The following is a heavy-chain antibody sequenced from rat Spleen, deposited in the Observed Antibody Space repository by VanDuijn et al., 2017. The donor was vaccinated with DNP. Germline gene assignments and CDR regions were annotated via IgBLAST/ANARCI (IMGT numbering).Heavy chain of an antibody. CDR1: GFTFRDYN. J-gene: IGHJ2*01. D-gene: IGHD1-11*01. CDR2: IIYDESYI. CDR3: VTRGKYGGYDY. Sequence: EVQLVESGGGLVQPGRSLRLSCATSGFTFRDYNMAWVRQAPERGLEWVATIIYDESYIYHRDSVKGRFTISRDNAKSTLNLQMDSLRSEDTATYYCVTRGKYGGYDYWGQGVMVTVSS. V-gene: IGHV5-7*01.